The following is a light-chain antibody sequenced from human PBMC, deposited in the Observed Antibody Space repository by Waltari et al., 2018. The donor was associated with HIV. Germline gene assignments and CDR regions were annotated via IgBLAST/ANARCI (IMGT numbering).Light chain of an antibody. CDR1: SGSVSSRYY. Sequence: QTVVTQETSFSVSPGGTVTLTCGLSSGSVSSRYYPRCYQTTPGLPPRILFYDTNTRSSGVPDRFSGSILGNKAALTITGAQSDDESEYYCLLYVGTGIWVFGGGTKLTVL. CDR2: DTN. CDR3: LLYVGTGIWV. J-gene: IGLJ3*02. V-gene: IGLV8-61*01.